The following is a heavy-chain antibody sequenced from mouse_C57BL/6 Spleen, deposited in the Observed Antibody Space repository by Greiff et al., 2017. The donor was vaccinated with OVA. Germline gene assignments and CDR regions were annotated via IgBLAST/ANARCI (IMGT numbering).Heavy chain of an antibody. V-gene: IGHV5-12*01. Sequence: EVKLMESGGGLVQPGGSLKLSCAASGFTFSDYYMYWVRQTPEKRLEWVAYISNGGGSTYYPDTVKGRFTISRDNAKNTLYLQMSRLKSEDTAMYYCARQDNYYGSSSYAMDYWGQGTSVTVSS. CDR1: GFTFSDYY. CDR3: ARQDNYYGSSSYAMDY. CDR2: ISNGGGST. J-gene: IGHJ4*01. D-gene: IGHD1-1*01.